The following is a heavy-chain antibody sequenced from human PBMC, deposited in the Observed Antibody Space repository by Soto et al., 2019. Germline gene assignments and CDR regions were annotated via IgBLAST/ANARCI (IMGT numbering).Heavy chain of an antibody. CDR2: IYYSGST. D-gene: IGHD3-9*01. J-gene: IGHJ6*02. Sequence: SETLSLTCTVSGGSISSGDYYWSWIRQPPGKGLEWIGYIYYSGSTYYNPSLKSRVTISVDTSKNQFSLKLSSVTAADTAVYYCAREDYDILTGGGMDVWGQGTTVTVSS. CDR3: AREDYDILTGGGMDV. V-gene: IGHV4-30-4*01. CDR1: GGSISSGDYY.